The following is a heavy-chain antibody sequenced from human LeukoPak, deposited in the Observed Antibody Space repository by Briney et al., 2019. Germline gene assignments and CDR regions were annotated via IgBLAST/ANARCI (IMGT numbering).Heavy chain of an antibody. Sequence: GGSLRLSCAVSGFTVSTNYMSWVRQAPGKGLQWVSIIYSGGSTYYAASVKGRFTISRDNSKNTLYLQMNSLRAEDTAVYYCTKEGFGSDYWRQGTLVTVSS. CDR3: TKEGFGSDY. CDR2: IYSGGST. CDR1: GFTVSTNY. V-gene: IGHV3-53*01. J-gene: IGHJ4*02. D-gene: IGHD3-10*01.